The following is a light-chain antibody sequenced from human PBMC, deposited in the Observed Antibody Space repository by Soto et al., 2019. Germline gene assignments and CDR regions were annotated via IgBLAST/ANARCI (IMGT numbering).Light chain of an antibody. V-gene: IGLV2-14*03. CDR2: DVT. CDR1: SSDIADYNY. Sequence: QSALTQPASVSGSPGQSITISCTGTSSDIADYNYVSWYQQHPGKAPKLVIYDVTQRPSGVSIRFSGSKSGYTASLTISGLQTEDEADYYCSAYTISSTLFGGGTKLTVL. J-gene: IGLJ2*01. CDR3: SAYTISSTL.